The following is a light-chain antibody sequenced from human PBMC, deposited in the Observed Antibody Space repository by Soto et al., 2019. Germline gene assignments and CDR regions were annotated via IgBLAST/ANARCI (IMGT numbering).Light chain of an antibody. CDR3: QQYGSSPLA. CDR1: QSVGSNY. Sequence: EIVLTQSPGTLSLSPGERATLSCRASQSVGSNYLAWYQQKPGQAPRLLIYGTSGRATGIPDRFSGSGSETDFSLTISRLEPEDFAVYYCQQYGSSPLAFGGGTRVEIQ. J-gene: IGKJ4*01. CDR2: GTS. V-gene: IGKV3-20*01.